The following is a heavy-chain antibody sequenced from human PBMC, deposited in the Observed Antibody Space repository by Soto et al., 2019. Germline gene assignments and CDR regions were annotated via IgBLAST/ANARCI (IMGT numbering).Heavy chain of an antibody. Sequence: QLQLQESGPGLVKPSETLSLTCTVSGGSISSSSYYWGWIRQPPGKGLEWIGSIYYSGSTYYNPSLKSRVTISVDTSKNQFSLKLSSATAADTAVYYCASKDPYYYDSVGDYWGQGTLVTVSS. CDR2: IYYSGST. V-gene: IGHV4-39*01. CDR1: GGSISSSSYY. D-gene: IGHD3-22*01. CDR3: ASKDPYYYDSVGDY. J-gene: IGHJ4*02.